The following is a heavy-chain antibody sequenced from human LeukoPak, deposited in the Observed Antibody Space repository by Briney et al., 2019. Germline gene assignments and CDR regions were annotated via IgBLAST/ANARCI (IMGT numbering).Heavy chain of an antibody. J-gene: IGHJ5*02. D-gene: IGHD3-22*01. Sequence: SGGSLRLSCAASGFTFSSYSMNWVRQAPGKGLEWVSSISSSSSYIYYADSVKGRFTISRDNAKNSLYLQMNSLRAEDTAVYYCARDYPHTYYYDSSGYAPWFDPWGQGTLVTVSS. CDR1: GFTFSSYS. V-gene: IGHV3-21*01. CDR2: ISSSSSYI. CDR3: ARDYPHTYYYDSSGYAPWFDP.